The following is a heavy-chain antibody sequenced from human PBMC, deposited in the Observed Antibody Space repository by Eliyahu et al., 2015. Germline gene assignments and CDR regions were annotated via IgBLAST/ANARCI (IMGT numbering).Heavy chain of an antibody. D-gene: IGHD4-17*01. CDR1: GFTFXTAW. V-gene: IGHV3-15*01. CDR3: TTVGVTTPYYYYGMDV. Sequence: EVQLVESGGGLVKPGGSLRLSCAAXGFTFXTAWRSWVPQAPGKGLECVGRIKSKTDGGTTDYAAPVKGRFTISRDDSKNTLYLQMNSLKTEDTAVYYCTTVGVTTPYYYYGMDVWGQGTTVTVSS. J-gene: IGHJ6*02. CDR2: IKSKTDGGTT.